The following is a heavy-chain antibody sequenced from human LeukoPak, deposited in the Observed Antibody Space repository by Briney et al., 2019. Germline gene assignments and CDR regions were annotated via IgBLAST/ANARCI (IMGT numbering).Heavy chain of an antibody. Sequence: PGGSLRLSCAASGFTFSSYAMSWVRQAPGKGLEWVGRIKSKTDGGTTDYAAPVKGRFTISRDDSKNTLYLQMNSLKTEDTVVYYCTRRSYSSGWYNTPSVDYWGQGTLVTVSS. CDR2: IKSKTDGGTT. CDR1: GFTFSSYA. J-gene: IGHJ4*02. CDR3: TRRSYSSGWYNTPSVDY. V-gene: IGHV3-15*01. D-gene: IGHD6-19*01.